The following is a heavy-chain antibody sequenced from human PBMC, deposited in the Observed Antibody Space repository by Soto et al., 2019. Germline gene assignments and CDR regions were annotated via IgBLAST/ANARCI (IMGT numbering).Heavy chain of an antibody. CDR1: GGTFSSYA. V-gene: IGHV1-69*06. CDR3: ANRFYDYGGNSQGMDV. CDR2: IIPIFGTA. J-gene: IGHJ6*02. Sequence: SVKVSCKASGGTFSSYAISWVRQAPGQGLEWMGGIIPIFGTANYAQKFQGRVTITADKSTSAAYMELSSLRSEDTAVYYCANRFYDYGGNSQGMDVWGQGTTVTVSS. D-gene: IGHD4-17*01.